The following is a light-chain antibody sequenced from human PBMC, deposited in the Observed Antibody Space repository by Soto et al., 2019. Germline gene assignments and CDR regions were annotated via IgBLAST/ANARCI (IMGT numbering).Light chain of an antibody. Sequence: DIVMTQSPDALAVSLGERATINCKSSQSVLYSSNNKNYLAWYQQKPGQPHKLLIYWASTRESGVPDRFSGSGSGTDFTLTISSLQAEDVAVYYCQQDYSTLPRPFGGWTQVEIK. CDR3: QQDYSTLPRP. CDR2: WAS. V-gene: IGKV4-1*01. J-gene: IGKJ4*01. CDR1: QSVLYSSNNKNY.